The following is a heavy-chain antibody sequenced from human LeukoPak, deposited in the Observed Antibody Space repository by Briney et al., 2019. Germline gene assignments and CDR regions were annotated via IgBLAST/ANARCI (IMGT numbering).Heavy chain of an antibody. D-gene: IGHD2/OR15-2a*01. CDR3: ARANSSSGTRNFFDY. V-gene: IGHV3-9*03. CDR1: GFSFKNYA. Sequence: PGGSLRLSCAASGFSFKNYAMHWVRQVPGKGLEWVSDISWNGNTIDYADSVKGRFTISRDNAKNSLYLQMNSLRSEDMAFYYCARANSSSGTRNFFDYWGRGTLVTVSS. CDR2: ISWNGNTI. J-gene: IGHJ4*02.